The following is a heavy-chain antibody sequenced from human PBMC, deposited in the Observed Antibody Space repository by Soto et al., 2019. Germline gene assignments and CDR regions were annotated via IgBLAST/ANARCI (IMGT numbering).Heavy chain of an antibody. CDR1: GFTFSSYG. CDR3: AKSLEKITIFGVGHLDY. V-gene: IGHV3-30*18. D-gene: IGHD3-3*01. CDR2: ISYDGSNK. J-gene: IGHJ4*02. Sequence: GGSLRLSCAASGFTFSSYGMHWVRQAPGKGLEWVAVISYDGSNKYYADSVKGRFTISRDNSKNTLYLQMNSLRAEDTAVYYCAKSLEKITIFGVGHLDYWGQGTLVTVSS.